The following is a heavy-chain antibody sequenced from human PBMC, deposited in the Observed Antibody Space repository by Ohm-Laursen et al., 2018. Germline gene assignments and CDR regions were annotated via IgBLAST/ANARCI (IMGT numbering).Heavy chain of an antibody. CDR3: ARGAPFYGGFDY. D-gene: IGHD4-17*01. J-gene: IGHJ4*02. Sequence: SLRLSCAASGFTVSNNHMSWVRQAPGKGLEWVSVMYTGGSTYYADSVKGRFTISRDNSKNTLYLQMNSLRAEDTAVYYCARGAPFYGGFDYWGQGTLVTVSS. V-gene: IGHV3-66*01. CDR2: MYTGGST. CDR1: GFTVSNNH.